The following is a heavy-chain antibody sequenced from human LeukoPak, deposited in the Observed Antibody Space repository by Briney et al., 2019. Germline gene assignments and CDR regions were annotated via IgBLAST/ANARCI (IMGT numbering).Heavy chain of an antibody. V-gene: IGHV4-61*02. Sequence: SQTLSLTCTVSGDSISSGDYYWSWIRQPAGKGLEWNGRISSSGSNNSNPSLKSRVTISVDTSNNQFSLKLSSGTAEDTAVYFCARGPYSYDSSGAFDIWGQGTMVTVSS. CDR1: GDSISSGDYY. J-gene: IGHJ3*02. CDR3: ARGPYSYDSSGAFDI. D-gene: IGHD3-22*01. CDR2: ISSSGSN.